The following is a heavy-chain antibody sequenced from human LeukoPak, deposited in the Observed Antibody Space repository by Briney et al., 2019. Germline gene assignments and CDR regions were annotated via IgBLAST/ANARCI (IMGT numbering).Heavy chain of an antibody. Sequence: GGSLRLSCAVSEFTVSSTYMSWVRQAPGKGLEWVSLMYSFGNTYYADSVKGRFTISRENSKNTLYLQMNSLRAEDTALYYCARGKPVTGTPDYYSYGMDVWGQGTMVTVSS. CDR3: ARGKPVTGTPDYYSYGMDV. J-gene: IGHJ6*02. V-gene: IGHV3-53*01. D-gene: IGHD1-20*01. CDR1: EFTVSSTY. CDR2: MYSFGNT.